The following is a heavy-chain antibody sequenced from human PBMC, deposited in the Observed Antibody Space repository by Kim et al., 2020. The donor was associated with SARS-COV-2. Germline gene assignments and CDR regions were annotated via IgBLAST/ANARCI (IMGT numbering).Heavy chain of an antibody. Sequence: SETLSLTCTVSGGSISSGGYYWSWIRQHPGKGLEWIGYIYYSGSTYYNPSLKSRVTISVDTSKNQFSLKLSSVTAADTAVYYCASVSVEMATIDYWGQGTLVTVSS. D-gene: IGHD5-12*01. V-gene: IGHV4-31*03. CDR1: GGSISSGGYY. CDR2: IYYSGST. J-gene: IGHJ4*02. CDR3: ASVSVEMATIDY.